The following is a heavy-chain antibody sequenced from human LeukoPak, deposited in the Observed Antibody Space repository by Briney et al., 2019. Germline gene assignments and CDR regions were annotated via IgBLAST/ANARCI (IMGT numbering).Heavy chain of an antibody. CDR3: ARGILVKVYAAFDY. V-gene: IGHV4-34*01. D-gene: IGHD2/OR15-2a*01. CDR2: IIHSGRT. J-gene: IGHJ4*02. Sequence: PSETLSLTCGVYGGSFSGYYWTGFGQSPGMGLEGIGEIIHSGRTNYTPSPTSRGSISVDTTKNQFSLELSSVPAADTAVYYCARGILVKVYAAFDYWGQGTLVTVSS. CDR1: GGSFSGYY.